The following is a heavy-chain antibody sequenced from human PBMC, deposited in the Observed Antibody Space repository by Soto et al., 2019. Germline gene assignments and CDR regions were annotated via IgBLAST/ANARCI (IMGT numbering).Heavy chain of an antibody. D-gene: IGHD6-25*01. CDR1: GFTFSNYA. V-gene: IGHV3-23*01. Sequence: EVQLLESGGGLVQPGRSLRLSCAASGFTFSNYAMNWVRQAPAQGLDWVSAISGSGGTTYYADSVKGRFTISRDNSKNTLFLQMNSLRAEDAAVYYCAKFFVQTGSNSGWPWSFHYWGQGTLVTVSS. J-gene: IGHJ4*02. CDR2: ISGSGGTT. CDR3: AKFFVQTGSNSGWPWSFHY.